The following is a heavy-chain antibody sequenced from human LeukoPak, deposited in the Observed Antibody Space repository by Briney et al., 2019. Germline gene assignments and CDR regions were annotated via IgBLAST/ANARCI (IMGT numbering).Heavy chain of an antibody. D-gene: IGHD2/OR15-2a*01. CDR1: GGAFANSV. J-gene: IGHJ3*02. CDR2: IIPGLRVA. V-gene: IGHV1-69*04. CDR3: TREGVYAPDPSSYHRDAFDI. Sequence: SVKVSCKASGGAFANSVITWVRQAPGQGLEWMGRIIPGLRVANFAQKFQGRVTITADRSTNTAHMELSRLESGDTALYYCTREGVYAPDPSSYHRDAFDIWGQGTLVIVSS.